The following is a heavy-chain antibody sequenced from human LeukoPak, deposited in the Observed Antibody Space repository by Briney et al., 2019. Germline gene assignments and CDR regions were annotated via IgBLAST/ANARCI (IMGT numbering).Heavy chain of an antibody. J-gene: IGHJ6*03. CDR1: GYTFTSYY. Sequence: ASVKVSCKASGYTFTSYYMHWVRQAPGQGLEWMGIFNPSGGSTSYAQKFQGRVTMTRDMSTSTVYMELSSLRSEDTAVYYCAREGRFLEWLPRLYYYYYMDVWGKGTTVTVSS. CDR2: FNPSGGST. D-gene: IGHD3-3*01. CDR3: AREGRFLEWLPRLYYYYYMDV. V-gene: IGHV1-46*01.